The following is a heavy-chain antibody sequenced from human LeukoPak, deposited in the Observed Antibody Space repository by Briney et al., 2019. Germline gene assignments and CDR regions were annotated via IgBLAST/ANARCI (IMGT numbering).Heavy chain of an antibody. V-gene: IGHV3-23*01. CDR1: GFTFSSYA. CDR2: ISGSGGST. J-gene: IGHJ5*02. CDR3: AKDPGRRNLFDP. Sequence: GGSLRLSCAASGFTFSSYAMSWVRQAPGKGLEWVSDISGSGGSTYYADSVKGRFTISRDNSKNTLYPQMNSLRAEDTAVYYCAKDPGRRNLFDPWGQGTLVTVSS.